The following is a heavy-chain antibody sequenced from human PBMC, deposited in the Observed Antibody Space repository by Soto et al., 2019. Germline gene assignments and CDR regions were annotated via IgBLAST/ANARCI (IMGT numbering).Heavy chain of an antibody. CDR2: ISDDGSNK. CDR3: TKRRNVLRFLEWSSGMEV. V-gene: IGHV3-30*18. D-gene: IGHD3-3*01. CDR1: RFTFSNYG. Sequence: GGSLRLSCAASRFTFSNYGMHWARQAPGKGLEWVAFISDDGSNKYYADSMKGRFTMSRDNSKSTLYLQMSSLRVEDTAVYYCTKRRNVLRFLEWSSGMEVWGQGTTVTVSS. J-gene: IGHJ6*02.